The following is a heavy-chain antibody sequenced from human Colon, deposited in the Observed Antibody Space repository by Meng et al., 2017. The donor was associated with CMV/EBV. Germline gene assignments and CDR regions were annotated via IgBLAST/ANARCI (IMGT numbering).Heavy chain of an antibody. Sequence: ASVKVFCKASGYTFTSYGISWVRQAPGQGLEWMGWISAYNGNTNYAQKLQGRVTMTTDTSTSTAYMELRSLRSDDTAVYYCARAQGEWLFSYYYYYGMDVWGQGTTVTVSS. J-gene: IGHJ6*02. CDR1: GYTFTSYG. CDR3: ARAQGEWLFSYYYYYGMDV. D-gene: IGHD3-3*01. CDR2: ISAYNGNT. V-gene: IGHV1-18*01.